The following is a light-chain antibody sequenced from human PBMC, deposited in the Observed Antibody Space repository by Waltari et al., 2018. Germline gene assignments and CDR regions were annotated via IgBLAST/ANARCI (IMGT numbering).Light chain of an antibody. Sequence: SYELTQPSSVSVSPGQTARITCSGDVLTKNYVRWFRQKPGQAPVLVIYKDRERPSGIPERFSGSSSGTTGTLTITGAQVDDEADYYCYATADKIHGIFGGGTKLSVL. CDR2: KDR. J-gene: IGLJ2*01. V-gene: IGLV3-27*01. CDR1: VLTKNY. CDR3: YATADKIHGI.